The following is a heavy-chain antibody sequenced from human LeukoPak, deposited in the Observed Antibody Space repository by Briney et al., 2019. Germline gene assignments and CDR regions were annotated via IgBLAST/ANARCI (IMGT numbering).Heavy chain of an antibody. Sequence: GGSLRLSCAASGFTFRTYAMTWVRQAPGKGLEWVSSITGNGGSTYYADSEKGRFTISRDNSKNTLYLQMDSLRAEDTAVYHCARDSGSYLQPTDYWGQGTLVTVSS. CDR2: ITGNGGST. J-gene: IGHJ4*02. D-gene: IGHD1-26*01. CDR3: ARDSGSYLQPTDY. CDR1: GFTFRTYA. V-gene: IGHV3-23*01.